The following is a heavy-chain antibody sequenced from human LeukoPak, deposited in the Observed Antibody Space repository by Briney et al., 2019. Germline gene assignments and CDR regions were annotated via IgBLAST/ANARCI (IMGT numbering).Heavy chain of an antibody. CDR2: VNA. CDR3: ARGDYDILTGYYSYYYYYMDV. Sequence: VNANYAQKFQGRVTITADESTSTAYMELSSLRSEDTAVYYCARGDYDILTGYYSYYYYYMDVWGKGTTVTVSS. V-gene: IGHV1-69*01. D-gene: IGHD3-9*01. J-gene: IGHJ6*03.